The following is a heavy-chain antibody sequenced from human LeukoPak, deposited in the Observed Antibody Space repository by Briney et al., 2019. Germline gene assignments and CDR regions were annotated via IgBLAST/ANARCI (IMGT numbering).Heavy chain of an antibody. CDR3: ARLGSSWRNWFDP. V-gene: IGHV4-4*02. Sequence: SGTLSLTCAVSGGSISSSNWWSWVRQPPGKGLEWIGEIYHSGSTNYNPSLKSRVTISVDKSKNQFSLKLSSVTAADTAVYYCARLGSSWRNWFDPWGQGTLVTVSS. J-gene: IGHJ5*02. CDR2: IYHSGST. CDR1: GGSISSSNW. D-gene: IGHD6-13*01.